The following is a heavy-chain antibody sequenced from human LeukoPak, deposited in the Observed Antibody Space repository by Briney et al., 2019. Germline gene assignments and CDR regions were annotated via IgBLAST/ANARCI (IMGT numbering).Heavy chain of an antibody. CDR3: ARHRGGYDGSDY. CDR1: GGSFSGYY. D-gene: IGHD5-12*01. J-gene: IGHJ4*02. Sequence: SETLSLTCAVYGGSFSGYYWSWIRQPPGKGLEWTGKINHSGSTNYNPSLKSRVTISVDTSKNQFSLKLSSVTAADTAVYYCARHRGGYDGSDYWGQGTLVTVSS. CDR2: INHSGST. V-gene: IGHV4-34*01.